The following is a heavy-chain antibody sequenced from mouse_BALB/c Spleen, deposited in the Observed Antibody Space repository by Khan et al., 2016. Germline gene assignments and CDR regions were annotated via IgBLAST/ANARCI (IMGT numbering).Heavy chain of an antibody. J-gene: IGHJ2*01. CDR2: IFPGSGDT. D-gene: IGHD1-1*01. CDR1: DYTFSTYW. CDR3: ARHNGSSWGKNVLDY. V-gene: IGHV1-5*01. Sequence: VQLQQSGTVLARPGASVKMSCKASDYTFSTYWMHWVKQRPGQGLEWIGAIFPGSGDTTNNQRFEDKAKLTAVTSTNTAYMELSSLTNEDSAVYSCARHNGSSWGKNVLDYWGQGTTLTVSS.